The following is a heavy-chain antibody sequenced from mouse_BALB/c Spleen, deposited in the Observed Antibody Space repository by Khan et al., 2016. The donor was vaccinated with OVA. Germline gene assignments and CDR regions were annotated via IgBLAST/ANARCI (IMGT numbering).Heavy chain of an antibody. D-gene: IGHD2-10*01. CDR3: ARPPYFSYVMVY. CDR1: GYTFTNYG. J-gene: IGHJ4*01. V-gene: IGHV9-3-1*01. CDR2: INTNTGEP. Sequence: QIQLVQSGPELKKPGETVKISCKASGYTFTNYGLNWVKQAPGKGLQWMGWINTNTGEPTYAVDFKGRFAFSLDTSASTAYLQINNLKTEDTATYYGARPPYFSYVMVYWGQGTSVTVSS.